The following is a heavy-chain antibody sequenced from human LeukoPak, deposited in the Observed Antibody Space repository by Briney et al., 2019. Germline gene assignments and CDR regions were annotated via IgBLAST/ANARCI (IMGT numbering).Heavy chain of an antibody. CDR2: IYTSGST. D-gene: IGHD3-10*01. Sequence: SETLSLTCTVSGGSISSYYWSWIRQPPGKGLEWIGRIYTSGSTNYNPSLKSRVTISVDTSKNQFSLKLSSVTAADTAVYYCARDSLGYGSGSYTLGWFDPWGQGTLVTVSS. CDR3: ARDSLGYGSGSYTLGWFDP. J-gene: IGHJ5*02. CDR1: GGSISSYY. V-gene: IGHV4-4*07.